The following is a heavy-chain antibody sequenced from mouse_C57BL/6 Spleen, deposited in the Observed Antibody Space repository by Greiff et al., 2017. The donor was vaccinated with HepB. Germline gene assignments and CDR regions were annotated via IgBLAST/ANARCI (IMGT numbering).Heavy chain of an antibody. J-gene: IGHJ2*01. D-gene: IGHD1-1*01. CDR1: GFTFSDYG. CDR2: ISSGSSTI. Sequence: VQLKQSGGGLVKPGGSLKLSCAASGFTFSDYGMHWVRQAPEKGLEWVAYISSGSSTIYYADTVKGRFTISRDTAKNTLFLQMTSLRSEDTAMYYCARGAYYGSRGDYWGQGTTLTVSS. CDR3: ARGAYYGSRGDY. V-gene: IGHV5-17*01.